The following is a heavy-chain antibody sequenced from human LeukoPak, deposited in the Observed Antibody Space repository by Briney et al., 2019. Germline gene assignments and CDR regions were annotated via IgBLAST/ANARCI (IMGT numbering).Heavy chain of an antibody. V-gene: IGHV1-8*02. CDR2: MNPNSGNT. Sequence: ASVKVSCKASGYTFTGYYMHWVRQATGQGLEWMGWMNPNSGNTGYAQKFQGRVTMTRNASISTAYMELSSLRSEDTAVYYCARGDSTALTMVRGVIIYYWGQGTLVTVSS. J-gene: IGHJ4*02. D-gene: IGHD3-10*01. CDR3: ARGDSTALTMVRGVIIYY. CDR1: GYTFTGYY.